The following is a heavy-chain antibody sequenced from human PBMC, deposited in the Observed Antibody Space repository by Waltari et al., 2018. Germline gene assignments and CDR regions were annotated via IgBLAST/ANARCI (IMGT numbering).Heavy chain of an antibody. Sequence: EVQLVESGGGLVKPGGSLRLSCAASGFPFSSYSMNWVRQAPGTGLEWVSSISSSSSYIYYADSVKGRFTISRDNAKNSLYLQMNSLRAEDTAVYYCARDSGYSNEYYYYYYMDVWGKGTTVTVSS. CDR2: ISSSSSYI. V-gene: IGHV3-21*01. J-gene: IGHJ6*03. D-gene: IGHD4-4*01. CDR1: GFPFSSYS. CDR3: ARDSGYSNEYYYYYYMDV.